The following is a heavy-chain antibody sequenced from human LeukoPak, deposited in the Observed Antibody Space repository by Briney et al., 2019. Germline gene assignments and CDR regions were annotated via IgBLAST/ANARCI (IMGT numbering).Heavy chain of an antibody. J-gene: IGHJ5*02. CDR2: ISAYNGNT. V-gene: IGHV1-18*01. CDR1: GYTFTSYG. CDR3: ARDPVVSSGWYGLDP. Sequence: ASVKVSCKASGYTFTSYGISWVRQAPGQGLEWMGWISAYNGNTNYAQKLQGRVTMTTDTSTSTAYMELRSLRSDDTAVYYCARDPVVSSGWYGLDPWGQGTLVTVSS. D-gene: IGHD6-19*01.